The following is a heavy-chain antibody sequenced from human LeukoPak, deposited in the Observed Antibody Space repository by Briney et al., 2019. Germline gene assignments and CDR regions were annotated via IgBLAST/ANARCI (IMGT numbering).Heavy chain of an antibody. D-gene: IGHD5-24*01. CDR2: IYHSGGT. V-gene: IGHV4-4*02. CDR3: ARDGDGYNDQGIDY. J-gene: IGHJ4*02. CDR1: GGSISSSTNW. Sequence: SGTLSLTCAVSGGSISSSTNWWSWVRQPPGKGLEWIGEIYHSGGTYYNPSLKSRVTISVDTSKNQFSLKLSSVTAADTAVYYCARDGDGYNDQGIDYWGQGTLVTVSS.